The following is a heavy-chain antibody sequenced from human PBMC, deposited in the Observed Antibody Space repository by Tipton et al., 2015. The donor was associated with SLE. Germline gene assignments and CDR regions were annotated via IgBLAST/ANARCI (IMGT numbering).Heavy chain of an antibody. J-gene: IGHJ4*01. Sequence: QLVQSGAEVKKPGSSVKVSCKASGYIFTAYYMDWVRQAPGQGLEWMGWVNPNSGDTNYAQKFQGRVTLTRDTSINTVYMELTWLKSDDTAFYYCVRGDAVIAPGTLPINYDYWGPGNLVTVSS. CDR1: GYIFTAYY. D-gene: IGHD6-25*01. CDR2: VNPNSGDT. V-gene: IGHV1-2*02. CDR3: VRGDAVIAPGTLPINYDY.